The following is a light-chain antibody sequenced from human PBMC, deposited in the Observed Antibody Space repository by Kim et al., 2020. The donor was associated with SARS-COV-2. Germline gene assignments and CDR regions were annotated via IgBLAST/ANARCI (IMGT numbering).Light chain of an antibody. CDR3: QQANSFHPWT. Sequence: SVGDKVAIICRAGQDIITWLCWYQQKPGKAPKLLIYGASNLQSGVPSRFSGSGSGTDVTLTISSLQPDDCATYYCQQANSFHPWTFGQGTKVDIK. J-gene: IGKJ1*01. V-gene: IGKV1-12*01. CDR2: GAS. CDR1: QDIITW.